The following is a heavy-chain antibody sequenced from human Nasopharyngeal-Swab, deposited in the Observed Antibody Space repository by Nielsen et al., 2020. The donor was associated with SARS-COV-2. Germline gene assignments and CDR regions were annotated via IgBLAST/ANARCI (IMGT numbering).Heavy chain of an antibody. CDR1: GGSFSDFH. D-gene: IGHD3-22*01. J-gene: IGHJ6*02. CDR3: AREEYFYDSSGPSYFYYGIDV. V-gene: IGHV4-34*01. Sequence: SETLSLTCAVYGGSFSDFHWSWVRQPPGKELEWIGEINHSGSTNYNPSLKSRVTISVDTSKNQFYLKLNSVTAADTAVYYCAREEYFYDSSGPSYFYYGIDVWGQGTTVTVSS. CDR2: INHSGST.